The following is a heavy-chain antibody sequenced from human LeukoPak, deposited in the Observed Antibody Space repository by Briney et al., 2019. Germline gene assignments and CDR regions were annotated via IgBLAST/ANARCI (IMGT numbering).Heavy chain of an antibody. Sequence: GGSLRLSCAVSGITLSHYGMSWVRQTPGKGLEWVAGISGSGGSTSYADSVKGRFTISRDNPKNTLYLQMNSLRAEDTAVYFCAKRGVVIRVILVGFHKEAYYFDSWGQGALVTVSS. D-gene: IGHD3-22*01. CDR3: AKRGVVIRVILVGFHKEAYYFDS. CDR1: GITLSHYG. V-gene: IGHV3-23*01. J-gene: IGHJ4*02. CDR2: ISGSGGST.